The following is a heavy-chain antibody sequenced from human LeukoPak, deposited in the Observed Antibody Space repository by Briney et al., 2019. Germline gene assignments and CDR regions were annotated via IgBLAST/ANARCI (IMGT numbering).Heavy chain of an antibody. V-gene: IGHV1-69*02. CDR2: IIPILGIA. J-gene: IGHJ4*02. CDR3: ASPLRCSSTSCYPYYFDY. CDR1: GGTFSSYT. Sequence: SVKVSCKASGGTFSSYTISWVRQAPGQGLEWMGRIIPILGIANYAQKFQRRVTITADKSTSTAYMELSRLGSEDTAVYYCASPLRCSSTSCYPYYFDYWGQGTLVTVSS. D-gene: IGHD2-2*01.